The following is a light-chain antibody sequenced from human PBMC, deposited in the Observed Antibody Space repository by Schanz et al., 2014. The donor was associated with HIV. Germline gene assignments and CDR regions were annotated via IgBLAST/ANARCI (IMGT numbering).Light chain of an antibody. CDR2: EVS. V-gene: IGLV2-14*01. Sequence: QSALTQPASVSGSPGQSITISCTGTSSDVGGYNYVSWYQQHPGKAPKLMIYEVSKRPSGVPDRFSGSKSGDTASLTVSGLQAEDEADYYCCSYAGSSTPVFGGGTKLTVL. CDR1: SSDVGGYNY. CDR3: CSYAGSSTPV. J-gene: IGLJ2*01.